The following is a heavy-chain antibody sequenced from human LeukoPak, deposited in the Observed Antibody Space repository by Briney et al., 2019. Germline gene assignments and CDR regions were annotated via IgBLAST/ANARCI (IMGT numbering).Heavy chain of an antibody. D-gene: IGHD3-16*01. J-gene: IGHJ4*02. V-gene: IGHV3-7*04. CDR2: IKPDGSEK. CDR3: AGYGHDGGLDY. CDR1: GFTFRSYW. Sequence: QSGGSLRLSCAASGFTFRSYWMSWVRQAPGKGLEWVANIKPDGSEKYYVDSVRGRFTISRDNAKNSLSLQMNSLRAEDTAVCYCAGYGHDGGLDYWGQGTLVTASS.